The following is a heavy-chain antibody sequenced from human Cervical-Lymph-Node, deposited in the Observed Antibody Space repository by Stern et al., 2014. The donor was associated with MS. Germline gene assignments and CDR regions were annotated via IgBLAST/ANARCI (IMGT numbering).Heavy chain of an antibody. Sequence: VQLEESGAEVKRPGSSVKVSCKASGGSFSSHGISWVRQAPGRGLEWMGGIIPILGLTNYAQALEDRLTITADTSTTTAYMELTSLRSEDTAVYYCARVTILMRDGPDFWGQGTLVTVSS. CDR1: GGSFSSHG. CDR2: IIPILGLT. D-gene: IGHD3-16*01. V-gene: IGHV1-69*09. J-gene: IGHJ4*02. CDR3: ARVTILMRDGPDF.